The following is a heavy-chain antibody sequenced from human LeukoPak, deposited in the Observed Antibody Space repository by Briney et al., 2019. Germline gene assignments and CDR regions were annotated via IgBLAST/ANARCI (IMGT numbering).Heavy chain of an antibody. D-gene: IGHD4-17*01. J-gene: IGHJ4*02. Sequence: ASVKVSCKTSGYTFTSYGITWVRQAAGQGLEWMGWISAYSGNTNSAQKFQDRVTMTTDTSTSTAYMELRSLTSDDTAVYYCARGSRTTVLDYWGQGTLLIVSS. CDR2: ISAYSGNT. CDR1: GYTFTSYG. V-gene: IGHV1-18*01. CDR3: ARGSRTTVLDY.